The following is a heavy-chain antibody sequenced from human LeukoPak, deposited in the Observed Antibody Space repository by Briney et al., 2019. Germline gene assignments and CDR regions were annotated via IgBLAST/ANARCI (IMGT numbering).Heavy chain of an antibody. D-gene: IGHD2-15*01. CDR2: MTSSSHYI. Sequence: PGGSLRLSCAASGFTFNIYSMNWVRQAPGKGLEWVSRMTSSSHYIYYADSVKGRFTISRDNAKNSLYLDMSSLRADDTAVYYCARAENSGSGGLDPWGQGTLVTVSS. V-gene: IGHV3-21*01. CDR3: ARAENSGSGGLDP. J-gene: IGHJ5*02. CDR1: GFTFNIYS.